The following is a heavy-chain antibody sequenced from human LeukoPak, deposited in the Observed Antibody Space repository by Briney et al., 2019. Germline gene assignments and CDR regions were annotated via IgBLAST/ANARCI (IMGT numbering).Heavy chain of an antibody. CDR2: IIPIFGTA. J-gene: IGHJ4*02. V-gene: IGHV1-69*13. Sequence: SVKVSCKASGGTFSSYAISWVRQAPGQGLEWVGGIIPIFGTANYAQKFQGRVTITADESTSTAYMELSSLRSEDTAVYYCARDSGYDYSGGLWYFDYWGQGTLVTVSS. CDR1: GGTFSSYA. CDR3: ARDSGYDYSGGLWYFDY. D-gene: IGHD5-12*01.